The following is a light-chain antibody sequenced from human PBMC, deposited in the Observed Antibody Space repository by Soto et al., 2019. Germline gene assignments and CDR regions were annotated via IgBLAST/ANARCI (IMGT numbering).Light chain of an antibody. CDR1: SSDVGGSNY. V-gene: IGLV2-14*01. CDR2: DVS. J-gene: IGLJ1*01. CDR3: SSYTSSSTLYV. Sequence: QSALTQPASVSGSPGQSITISCTGTSSDVGGSNYVSWYQQHPGKAPKLMIYDVSSRPSGVSNRFSGSKSGNTASLTISGLQAEDEADYYCSSYTSSSTLYVFGTGTKLTVL.